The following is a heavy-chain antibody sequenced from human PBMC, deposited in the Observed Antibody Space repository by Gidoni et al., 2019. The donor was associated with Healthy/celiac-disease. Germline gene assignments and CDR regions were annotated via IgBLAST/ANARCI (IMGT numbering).Heavy chain of an antibody. CDR2: IYYSGST. CDR1: GGSISSYY. CDR3: ARDYSSGMAFDI. D-gene: IGHD6-19*01. J-gene: IGHJ3*02. Sequence: QVQLQESGPGLVKPSETLSLTCTVSGGSISSYYWSWIRQPPGKGLEWIGYIYYSGSTNYNPSLKSRVTISVDTSKNQFSLKLSSVTAADTAVYYCARDYSSGMAFDIWGQGKMVTVSS. V-gene: IGHV4-59*01.